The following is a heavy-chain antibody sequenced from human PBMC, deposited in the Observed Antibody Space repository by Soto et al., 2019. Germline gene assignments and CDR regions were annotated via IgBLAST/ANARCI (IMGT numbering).Heavy chain of an antibody. D-gene: IGHD3-10*01. V-gene: IGHV1-18*04. Sequence: GASVKVSCKASGYTFTTYGISWVRQAPGQGLEWMGWISAYNGHTNYAQNLQGRVSMTTDTSTSTAYMELRSLRSDDTAVYYCARDLYYGSGGYRWFDPWGQGTLVTVSS. J-gene: IGHJ5*02. CDR3: ARDLYYGSGGYRWFDP. CDR2: ISAYNGHT. CDR1: GYTFTTYG.